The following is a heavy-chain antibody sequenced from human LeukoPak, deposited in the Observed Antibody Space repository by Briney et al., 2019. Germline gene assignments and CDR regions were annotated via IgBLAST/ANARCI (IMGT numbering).Heavy chain of an antibody. V-gene: IGHV3-74*01. J-gene: IGHJ6*03. D-gene: IGHD5-18*01. CDR2: IKPAGSTA. Sequence: GGSLRLSCAGSGFIFSNYWMHWVRQAPGQGLVWVSHIKPAGSTAFYADSVKGRFTISRDNAKNSLYLQMNSLRAEDTAVYYCARSRHSYGLTYYYYYYMDVWGKGTTVTVSS. CDR3: ARSRHSYGLTYYYYYYMDV. CDR1: GFIFSNYW.